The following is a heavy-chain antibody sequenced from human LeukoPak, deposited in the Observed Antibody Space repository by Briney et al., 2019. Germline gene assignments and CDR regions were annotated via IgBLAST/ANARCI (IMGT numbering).Heavy chain of an antibody. D-gene: IGHD5-18*01. Sequence: GGSLRLSCAASGFTFSRYTMNWVRQAPGKGLEWVSSISTSSIYIYYADSVKGRFTISRDNAKNSLYLQMNSLRAEDTAVYYCARDLSGVTGYTYGRGIDYWGQGTLVTVSS. CDR3: ARDLSGVTGYTYGRGIDY. CDR1: GFTFSRYT. J-gene: IGHJ4*02. CDR2: ISTSSIYI. V-gene: IGHV3-21*01.